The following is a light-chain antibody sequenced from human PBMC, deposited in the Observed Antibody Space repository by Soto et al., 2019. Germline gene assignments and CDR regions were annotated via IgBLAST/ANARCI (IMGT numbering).Light chain of an antibody. CDR3: LQAYYHPQT. Sequence: DMTQKTSSLSASVGDRVTITCRASQGIRDELGWYQQKAGKAPNLLISAASRLQSGVPSRFSGRGSGTDFTLTISSLQPEHFATYYCLQAYYHPQTSGQGTKADVK. V-gene: IGKV1-6*01. J-gene: IGKJ1*01. CDR2: AAS. CDR1: QGIRDE.